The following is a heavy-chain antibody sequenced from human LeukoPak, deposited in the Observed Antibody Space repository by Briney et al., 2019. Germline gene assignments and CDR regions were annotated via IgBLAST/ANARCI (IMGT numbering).Heavy chain of an antibody. D-gene: IGHD3-22*01. Sequence: INIYIYYAYSLKGRFTISRDNAKNSLYLQMNSLRAEDTAVYYCARDPPYYDSSGYYYDYWGQGTLVTVSS. CDR2: INIYI. J-gene: IGHJ4*02. V-gene: IGHV3-21*01. CDR3: ARDPPYYDSSGYYYDY.